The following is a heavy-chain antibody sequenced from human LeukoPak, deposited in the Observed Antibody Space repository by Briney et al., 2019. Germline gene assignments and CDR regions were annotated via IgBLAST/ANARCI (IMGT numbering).Heavy chain of an antibody. CDR2: INHSGST. CDR3: ARRTVKWLRSANFDY. D-gene: IGHD5-12*01. CDR1: GGSFSGYY. J-gene: IGHJ4*02. V-gene: IGHV4-34*01. Sequence: SSETLSLTCAVYGGSFSGYYWSWIRQPPGKGLEWIGEINHSGSTNYNPSLKSRVTTSVDTSKNQFSLKLSSVTAADTAVYYCARRTVKWLRSANFDYWGQGTLVTVSS.